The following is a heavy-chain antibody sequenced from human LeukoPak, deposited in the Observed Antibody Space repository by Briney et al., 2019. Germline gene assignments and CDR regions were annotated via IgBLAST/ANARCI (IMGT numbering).Heavy chain of an antibody. D-gene: IGHD3-22*01. V-gene: IGHV4-39*01. Sequence: SETLSLTCTVSGGSISSSSYYWGWIRQPPGKGLEWIASIYYSGSTYYNPSLKSRVTISVDTSKNQFYLKLSSVTAADTAVYYCARLSGYYDSSGYWDYWGQGTLVTVSS. CDR1: GGSISSSSYY. J-gene: IGHJ4*02. CDR2: IYYSGST. CDR3: ARLSGYYDSSGYWDY.